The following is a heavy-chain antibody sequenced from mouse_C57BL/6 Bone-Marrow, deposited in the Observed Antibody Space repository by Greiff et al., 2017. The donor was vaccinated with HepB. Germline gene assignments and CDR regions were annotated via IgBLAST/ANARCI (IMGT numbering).Heavy chain of an antibody. D-gene: IGHD1-1*01. Sequence: EVQLVESGGGLVKPGGSLKLSCAASGFTFSSYAMSWVRQTPEKRLEWVATISDGGSYTYYPDNVKGRFTISRDNAKNNLYLQMSHLKSEDTAMYYCARDPIYYYGSSYAMEYWGQGTSVTVSS. CDR3: ARDPIYYYGSSYAMEY. CDR1: GFTFSSYA. CDR2: ISDGGSYT. J-gene: IGHJ4*01. V-gene: IGHV5-4*01.